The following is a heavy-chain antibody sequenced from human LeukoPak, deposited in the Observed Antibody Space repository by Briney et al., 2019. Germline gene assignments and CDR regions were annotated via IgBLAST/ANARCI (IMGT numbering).Heavy chain of an antibody. D-gene: IGHD3-10*01. Sequence: PGRSLRLSCAASGFTFDDYAMHWVRQAPGKGLEWVSAISGSGDSTYYVDSVKGRFTISRDNSKNTLYLQMNSLRAEDTAVYYCAKDPELRGVLPSWGQGTLVTVSS. CDR3: AKDPELRGVLPS. V-gene: IGHV3-23*01. CDR1: GFTFDDYA. J-gene: IGHJ5*02. CDR2: ISGSGDST.